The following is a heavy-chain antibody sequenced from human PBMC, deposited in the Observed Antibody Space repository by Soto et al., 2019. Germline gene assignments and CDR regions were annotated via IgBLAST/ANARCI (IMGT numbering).Heavy chain of an antibody. V-gene: IGHV1-69*12. D-gene: IGHD3-3*01. CDR1: GATFGNTA. CDR2: IVPLFGTA. Sequence: QVQLVQSGAEEKEPGSSVNVSCKTSGATFGNTAVTWVRQAPGQGLEWIGGIVPLFGTANYAQKFRGRVTITADESTSTAYMELSSLRTDDTAVYYCARDGDPGYSFWSGPLGGGRFDPWGQGPLVTVSS. CDR3: ARDGDPGYSFWSGPLGGGRFDP. J-gene: IGHJ5*02.